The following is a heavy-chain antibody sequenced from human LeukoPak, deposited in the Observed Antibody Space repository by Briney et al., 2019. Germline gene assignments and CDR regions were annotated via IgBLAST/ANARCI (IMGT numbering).Heavy chain of an antibody. CDR1: GFTFRSYE. Sequence: GGSLRLSCAASGFTFRSYEMNWVRQAPGKGLEWGSYISSGGSTIYYADSVKGRFTISRDNAKNSLYLQMNSLRAEDTAVYYCARDPWGSGRGGMDVWGQGTPVTVSS. J-gene: IGHJ6*02. V-gene: IGHV3-48*03. D-gene: IGHD3-10*01. CDR2: ISSGGSTI. CDR3: ARDPWGSGRGGMDV.